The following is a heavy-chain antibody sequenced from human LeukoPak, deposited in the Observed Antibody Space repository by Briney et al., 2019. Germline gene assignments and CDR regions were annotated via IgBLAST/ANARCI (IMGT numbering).Heavy chain of an antibody. Sequence: GGSLRLSCAASGFTFSSYATHWVRQAPGKGLEWVSAISGSGGSTYYADSVKGRFTISRDNSKNTLYLQMNSLRAEDTAVYYCAKAPRLYSFDYWGQGTLVTVSS. V-gene: IGHV3-23*01. J-gene: IGHJ4*02. CDR1: GFTFSSYA. CDR3: AKAPRLYSFDY. CDR2: ISGSGGST.